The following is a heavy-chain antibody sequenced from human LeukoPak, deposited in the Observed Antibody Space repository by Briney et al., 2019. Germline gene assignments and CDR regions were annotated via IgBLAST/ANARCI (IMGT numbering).Heavy chain of an antibody. CDR2: ISSSGTTM. Sequence: PGGSLRLSCAASGFTFDDYGMSWIRQAPGKGLEWISYISSSGTTMYYAGSVKGRFTISRDNAKKSLYLQMNSLRAEDTAVYYCARERNLEIAVAGTIFNYWGQGTLVTVSS. J-gene: IGHJ4*02. CDR3: ARERNLEIAVAGTIFNY. CDR1: GFTFDDYG. V-gene: IGHV3-11*01. D-gene: IGHD6-19*01.